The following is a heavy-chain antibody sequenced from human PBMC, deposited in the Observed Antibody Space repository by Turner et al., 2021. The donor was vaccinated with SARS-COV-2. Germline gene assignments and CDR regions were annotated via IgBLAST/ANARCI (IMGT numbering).Heavy chain of an antibody. CDR1: GYTFSAYN. CDR3: ARVGGSGWYGS. V-gene: IGHV1-2*02. D-gene: IGHD6-19*01. CDR2: INPKSGDT. J-gene: IGHJ4*02. Sequence: QVQMVQSGTGVKKPGASVKVCCETSGYTFSAYNIHWVRQAPGQGLEWMAWINPKSGDTEFAQKFQGRVTVTRDMSISTAYMGLNNLRSDDTAVYYCARVGGSGWYGSWGQGTLVTVSS.